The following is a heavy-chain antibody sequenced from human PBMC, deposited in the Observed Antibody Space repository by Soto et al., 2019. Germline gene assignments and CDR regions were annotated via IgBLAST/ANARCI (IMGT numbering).Heavy chain of an antibody. D-gene: IGHD3-16*01. J-gene: IGHJ4*02. CDR2: ISAYNGDT. CDR1: GYTFTSFG. V-gene: IGHV1-18*04. Sequence: ASVKVSCKASGYTFTSFGITWVRQAPGQDLEWMGWISAYNGDTNYAPRLQGRVTMTTDTSTTTVYMELKNLKSDDTAVYYCVRGETKAHFDSWGQGILVTVSS. CDR3: VRGETKAHFDS.